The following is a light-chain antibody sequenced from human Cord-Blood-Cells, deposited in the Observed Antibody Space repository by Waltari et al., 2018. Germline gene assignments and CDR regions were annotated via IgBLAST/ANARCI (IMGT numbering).Light chain of an antibody. CDR2: GAS. Sequence: EIVMTQPPATLSVSPGERATLSCSASQSVSSNLAWYQQKHGQAPRLLIYGASTRATGIPARFSGSGSGTDFTLTISSLQSEDFAVYYCQQYNNWPPVTFGQGTRLEIK. V-gene: IGKV3-15*01. CDR1: QSVSSN. CDR3: QQYNNWPPVT. J-gene: IGKJ5*01.